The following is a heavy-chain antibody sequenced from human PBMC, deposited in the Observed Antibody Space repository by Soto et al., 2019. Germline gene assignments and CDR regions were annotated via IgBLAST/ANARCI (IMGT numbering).Heavy chain of an antibody. CDR1: GGTFSSYA. Sequence: SVKVSCKASGGTFSSYAISWVRQAPGQGLEWMGGIIPIFGTANYAQKFQGRVTITADESTSTAYMELSSLRSEDTAVYYCARSAASTGAYYYYGMDVWGQGTTVTVS. V-gene: IGHV1-69*13. D-gene: IGHD6-13*01. CDR2: IIPIFGTA. J-gene: IGHJ6*02. CDR3: ARSAASTGAYYYYGMDV.